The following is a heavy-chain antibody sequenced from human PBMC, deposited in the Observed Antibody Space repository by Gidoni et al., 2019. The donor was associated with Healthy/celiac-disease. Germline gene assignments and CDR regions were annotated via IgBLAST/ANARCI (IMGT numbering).Heavy chain of an antibody. CDR3: ARTQPSVVVVGGYYFDY. D-gene: IGHD2-15*01. CDR2: IIPIFGTA. Sequence: CKASGGTFSSYAIRWVRQAPGQGLEWMGGIIPIFGTANYAQKFQGRVTITADESTSTAYMELSSLRSEDTAVYYCARTQPSVVVVGGYYFDYWCQGTLVTVSS. CDR1: GGTFSSYA. V-gene: IGHV1-69*01. J-gene: IGHJ4*02.